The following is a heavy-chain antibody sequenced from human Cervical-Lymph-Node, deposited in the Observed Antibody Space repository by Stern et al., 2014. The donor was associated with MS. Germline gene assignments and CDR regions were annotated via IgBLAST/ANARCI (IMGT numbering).Heavy chain of an antibody. V-gene: IGHV3-15*01. J-gene: IGHJ5*02. Sequence: VQLVESGGGLVKPGGSLRLSCSASGFTFRNVWMNWVRQAPGKGLEWVGHIRNSADGGTADYAAPVKGRFTISRDDSKATLHLQMDSLKTEDTAVYYCSTDGVVRGVIAWGQGTLVTVSS. CDR1: GFTFRNVW. CDR3: STDGVVRGVIA. D-gene: IGHD3-10*01. CDR2: IRNSADGGTA.